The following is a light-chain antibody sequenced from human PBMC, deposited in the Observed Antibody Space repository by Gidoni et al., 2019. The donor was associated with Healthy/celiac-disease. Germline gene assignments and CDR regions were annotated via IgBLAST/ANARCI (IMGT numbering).Light chain of an antibody. CDR2: AAS. V-gene: IGKV1-39*01. Sequence: DIQMTQSPSSLSASVGDRVTITCRASQSISSYLNWYQQKPGKAPKLLIYAASSLQRGVPSRFSGSGSGTDFTLTISSLQPEYFATYYCQQSYSTPLTFGGGTKVEIK. CDR3: QQSYSTPLT. J-gene: IGKJ4*01. CDR1: QSISSY.